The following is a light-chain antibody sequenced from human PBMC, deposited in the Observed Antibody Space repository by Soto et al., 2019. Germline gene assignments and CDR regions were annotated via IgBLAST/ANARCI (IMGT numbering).Light chain of an antibody. V-gene: IGKV1-33*01. CDR2: DAS. J-gene: IGKJ4*01. Sequence: DIQMTQSPSSLSASVGDRVTITSQASQDTSNSLTWFQQKPGKAPKLLIYDASNLETGVPSRFSGSGSGTNFTVTISSLQPEDIATYYCQQDDNLLTFGGGTKVEIK. CDR3: QQDDNLLT. CDR1: QDTSNS.